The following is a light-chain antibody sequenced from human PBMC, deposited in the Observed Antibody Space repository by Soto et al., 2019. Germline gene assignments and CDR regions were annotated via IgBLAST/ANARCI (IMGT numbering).Light chain of an antibody. CDR1: SGHSSYA. J-gene: IGLJ2*01. Sequence: QLVLTQSPSASASLGASVKLTCTLSSGHSSYAIAWHQQRPEKGPRYLMMLNSDGSHNKGDGIPDRFSGSSSGAERYLTISSLQSEDEADYYCQTWDTGIVVFGGGTKLTVL. CDR2: LNSDGSH. CDR3: QTWDTGIVV. V-gene: IGLV4-69*01.